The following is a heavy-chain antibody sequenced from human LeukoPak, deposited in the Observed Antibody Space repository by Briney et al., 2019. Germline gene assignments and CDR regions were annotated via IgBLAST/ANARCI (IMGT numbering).Heavy chain of an antibody. V-gene: IGHV4-39*07. CDR3: ARDRRYGSSWPLYNWFDP. D-gene: IGHD6-13*01. J-gene: IGHJ5*02. Sequence: SETLSLTCTVSGGSISSSSYYWGWIRQPPGKGLEWIGSIYYSGSTYYNPSLKSRVTISVDTSKNQFSLKLSSVTAADTAVYYCARDRRYGSSWPLYNWFDPWGQGTLVTVSS. CDR2: IYYSGST. CDR1: GGSISSSSYY.